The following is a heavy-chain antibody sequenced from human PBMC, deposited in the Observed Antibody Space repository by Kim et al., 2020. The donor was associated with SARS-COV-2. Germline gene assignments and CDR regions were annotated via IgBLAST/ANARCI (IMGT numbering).Heavy chain of an antibody. V-gene: IGHV3-33*01. Sequence: GGSLRLSCAASGFTSSSYGMHWVRQAPGKGLEWVADIWYDGCNKYYADSVKGRFTISRDNSKNTLYLQMNSLRAEDTAVYYCARDVGTAMGIDYSGQRALVTVSS. D-gene: IGHD5-18*01. J-gene: IGHJ4*02. CDR3: ARDVGTAMGIDY. CDR1: GFTSSSYG. CDR2: IWYDGCNK.